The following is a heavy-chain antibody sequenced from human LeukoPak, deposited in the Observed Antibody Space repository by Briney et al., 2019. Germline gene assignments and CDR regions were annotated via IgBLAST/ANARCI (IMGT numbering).Heavy chain of an antibody. CDR1: GGSINSYH. J-gene: IGHJ4*02. Sequence: PSETLSLTCTVSGGSINSYHWSWIRQTPDQGLEWIGYIFYKGTTNYNPSLKSRVTISLDTSKNQFSLELTSVTAADTAVYYCARLIAVTGKVDYFDSWGLGTLVTVSS. CDR2: IFYKGTT. CDR3: ARLIAVTGKVDYFDS. D-gene: IGHD6-19*01. V-gene: IGHV4-59*01.